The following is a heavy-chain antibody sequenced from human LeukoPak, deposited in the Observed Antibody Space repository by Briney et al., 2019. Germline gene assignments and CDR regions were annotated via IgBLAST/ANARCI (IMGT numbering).Heavy chain of an antibody. Sequence: SETLSLTCTVSGDSISSPYYWGWIRQPPDNGLEWIGNIYHGGSANYNPSLQSRVTLSVDTSRNQLSLKLRSVTAADTAVYYCARRTDFDHWGQGTLVTVSS. CDR3: ARRTDFDH. CDR2: IYHGGSA. CDR1: GDSISSPYY. V-gene: IGHV4-38-2*02. J-gene: IGHJ4*02.